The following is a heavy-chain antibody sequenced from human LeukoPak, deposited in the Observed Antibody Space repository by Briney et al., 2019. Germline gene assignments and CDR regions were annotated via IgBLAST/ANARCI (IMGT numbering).Heavy chain of an antibody. D-gene: IGHD3-22*01. CDR2: FLYSGNT. CDR3: ARDGGYYGDH. V-gene: IGHV4-59*01. J-gene: IGHJ4*02. Sequence: SETLSLTCIVSGDSISSSYWSWIRQPPGKGLEWIGYFLYSGNTNYTPSLKSRLSISVDTSKNQFFLKLTSVTAADTAMYYCARDGGYYGDHWGQGILVTVSS. CDR1: GDSISSSY.